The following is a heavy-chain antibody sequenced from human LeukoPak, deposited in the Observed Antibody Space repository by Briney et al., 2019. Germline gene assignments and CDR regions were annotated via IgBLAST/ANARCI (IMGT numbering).Heavy chain of an antibody. J-gene: IGHJ4*02. V-gene: IGHV1-69*13. CDR3: ARISYYDFRSGYS. CDR2: IIPIFGTA. Sequence: SVKVSCKASGGTFSSYAISWVRQAPGQGLEWMGGIIPIFGTANYAQKFQGRVTITADESTSTAYMELSSLRSEDTAVYYCARISYYDFRSGYSWGQGTLVTVSS. D-gene: IGHD3-3*01. CDR1: GGTFSSYA.